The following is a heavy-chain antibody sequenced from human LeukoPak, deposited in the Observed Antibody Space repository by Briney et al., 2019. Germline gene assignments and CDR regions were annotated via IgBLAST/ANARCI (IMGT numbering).Heavy chain of an antibody. Sequence: ASVKVSCKASGYTFTTYYVHWVRQAPGQGLEWMGIINPSGGSTTYAQKFRGRLTMTRDMSTSTVYMELSSLRSEDTAMYYCVRDHVSPGLSNWFDPWGQGTLVTVSS. V-gene: IGHV1-46*01. J-gene: IGHJ5*02. CDR1: GYTFTTYY. D-gene: IGHD3-16*01. CDR2: INPSGGST. CDR3: VRDHVSPGLSNWFDP.